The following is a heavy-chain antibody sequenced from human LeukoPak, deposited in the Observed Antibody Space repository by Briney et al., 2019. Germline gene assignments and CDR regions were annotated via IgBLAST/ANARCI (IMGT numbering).Heavy chain of an antibody. J-gene: IGHJ3*02. CDR3: ARALCGGDCYESFRQDAFDI. V-gene: IGHV6-1*01. D-gene: IGHD2-21*02. CDR1: GDSVSSNSAA. Sequence: SQTLSLTCAISGDSVSSNSAAWNWIRQSPSRGLEWLGRTYYRSKWYNDYAVSVKSRITINPDTSKNQFSLQLNSVTPEDTAVYYCARALCGGDCYESFRQDAFDIWGQGTIVTVSS. CDR2: TYYRSKWYN.